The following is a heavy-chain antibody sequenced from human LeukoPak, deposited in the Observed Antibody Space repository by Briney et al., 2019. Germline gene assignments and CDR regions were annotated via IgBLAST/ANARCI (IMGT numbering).Heavy chain of an antibody. V-gene: IGHV3-64*01. J-gene: IGHJ4*02. CDR2: ISSNGGST. D-gene: IGHD5-24*01. Sequence: GGSLRLSCAASGFTFSSYAMSWVRQAPGKGLEYVSAISSNGGSTYYANSVKGRFTISRDNSKNTLYLQMGSLRAEDMAVYYCARGRWLQSFDYWGQGTLVTVSS. CDR3: ARGRWLQSFDY. CDR1: GFTFSSYA.